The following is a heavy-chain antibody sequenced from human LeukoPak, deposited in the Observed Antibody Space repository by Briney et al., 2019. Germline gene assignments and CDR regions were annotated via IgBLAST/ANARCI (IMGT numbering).Heavy chain of an antibody. V-gene: IGHV4-59*07. D-gene: IGHD3-10*01. CDR3: ARVLRPMASQYYFDY. J-gene: IGHJ4*02. CDR1: GASINTYY. Sequence: SDTLSLTCTVSGASINTYYRSWMRQPPGHGLEWIGYIYYSGTTSYNPSLKTRVTISIDTSKNQFSLKLSSVTAADTAVYYCARVLRPMASQYYFDYWGQGTLVTVSS. CDR2: IYYSGTT.